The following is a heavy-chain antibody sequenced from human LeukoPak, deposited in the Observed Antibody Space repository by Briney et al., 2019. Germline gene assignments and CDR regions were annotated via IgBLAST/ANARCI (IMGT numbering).Heavy chain of an antibody. V-gene: IGHV3-21*01. CDR3: ARDAVTGYSSGWYKPFPFDS. Sequence: PGGSLRLSCAASGFTFSTYNMNSVRQAPGKGLEWVSSISSSSSYLFFADSVKGRFSISRDNTKNSLYLQMSGLRAEDTAVYYCARDAVTGYSSGWYKPFPFDSWGQGTLVTVSS. J-gene: IGHJ4*02. CDR1: GFTFSTYN. CDR2: ISSSSSYL. D-gene: IGHD6-19*01.